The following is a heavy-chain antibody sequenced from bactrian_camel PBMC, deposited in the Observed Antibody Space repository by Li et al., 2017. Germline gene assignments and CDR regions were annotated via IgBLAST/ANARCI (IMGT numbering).Heavy chain of an antibody. J-gene: IGHJ4*01. CDR3: LVGFDY. CDR1: GITFSRHD. Sequence: VQPVESGGGLVQPGESLRLSCVASGITFSRHDMSWVRQAPGKEVEWVAGITSLPSLFRAASYADSVKGRFTISRDNAKNTVYLQLNSLTSDDTGMYFCLVGFDYWGRGTQVTVS. CDR2: ITSLPSLFRAA. D-gene: IGHD5*01. V-gene: IGHV3S40*01.